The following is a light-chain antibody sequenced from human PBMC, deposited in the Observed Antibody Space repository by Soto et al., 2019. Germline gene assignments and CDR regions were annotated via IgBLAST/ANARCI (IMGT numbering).Light chain of an antibody. CDR2: GAS. CDR1: QSVSSSY. CDR3: QQYGRSTYT. V-gene: IGKV3-20*01. Sequence: EIVLTQSPGTLSLSPGERTTLSCRASQSVSSSYLAWYQQKPGQAPRLLIYGASSRATGIPDRFSGSGSGTDFTLTISRLEPEDFAVYYCQQYGRSTYTFGHGTKLEIK. J-gene: IGKJ2*01.